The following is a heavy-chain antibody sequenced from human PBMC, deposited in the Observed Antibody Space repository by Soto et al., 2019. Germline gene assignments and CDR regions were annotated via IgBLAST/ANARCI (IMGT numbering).Heavy chain of an antibody. CDR1: GGSISSYY. V-gene: IGHV4-59*01. CDR3: ARDRPNYGANLPIDAFDI. Sequence: PSETLSLTCTVSGGSISSYYWSWIRQPPGKGLEWIGYIYYSGSTNYNPSLKSRVTISVDTSKNQFSLKLSSVTAADTAVYYCARDRPNYGANLPIDAFDIWGQGTMVTVSS. CDR2: IYYSGST. J-gene: IGHJ3*02. D-gene: IGHD4-17*01.